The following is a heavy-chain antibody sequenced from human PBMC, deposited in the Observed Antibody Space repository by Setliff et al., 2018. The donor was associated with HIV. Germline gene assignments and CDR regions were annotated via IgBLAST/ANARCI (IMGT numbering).Heavy chain of an antibody. CDR2: LGQNGNT. CDR1: GYSISSDFY. Sequence: PSETLSLTCSVSGYSISSDFYWGWIRQPPERGLQWIGSLGQNGNTYYSPSLKSRVTLSGDTSKNQFSLKLSSVRADDTAVYYCATVRLRVNVGLLDTPFDSWGQGILVTVS. V-gene: IGHV4-38-2*02. CDR3: ATVRLRVNVGLLDTPFDS. D-gene: IGHD5-18*01. J-gene: IGHJ4*02.